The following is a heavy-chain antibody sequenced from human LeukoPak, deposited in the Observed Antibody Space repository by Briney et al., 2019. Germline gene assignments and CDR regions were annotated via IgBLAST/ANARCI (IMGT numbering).Heavy chain of an antibody. V-gene: IGHV4-39*01. D-gene: IGHD2-21*02. CDR2: INCSGST. CDR1: GASISSSEYY. Sequence: SETLSLTCSVSGASISSSEYYWGWIRQPPGKGLEWIGRINCSGSTYYNPSLKSRVTISVDTSKTQFSLKLSSVTAADTAVYYCARHVRCGGDCYSTNFDYWGQGTLVTVSS. J-gene: IGHJ4*02. CDR3: ARHVRCGGDCYSTNFDY.